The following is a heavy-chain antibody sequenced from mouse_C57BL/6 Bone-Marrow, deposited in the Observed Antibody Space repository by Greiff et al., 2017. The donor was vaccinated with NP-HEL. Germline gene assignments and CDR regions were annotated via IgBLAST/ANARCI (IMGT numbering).Heavy chain of an antibody. CDR2: IHPNSGST. J-gene: IGHJ1*03. D-gene: IGHD2-1*01. CDR3: ARLLWYFDV. CDR1: GYTFTRYW. V-gene: IGHV1-64*01. Sequence: QVQLQQPGAELVKPGASVKLSCKASGYTFTRYWMHWVKQRPGQGLEWIGMIHPNSGSTNYNEKFKSKATLTVDKSSSTAYMQLSSLTPEDSAVYYCARLLWYFDVWGTGTTVTVSS.